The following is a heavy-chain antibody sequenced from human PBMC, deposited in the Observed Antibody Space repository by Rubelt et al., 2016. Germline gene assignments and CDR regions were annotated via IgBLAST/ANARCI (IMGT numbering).Heavy chain of an antibody. CDR1: GYTFTSYY. Sequence: QVQLVQSGAEVKKPGASVKVSCKASGYTFTSYYMHWVRQAPGQGLEWMGIINPSGGSTICARKFQGRVTMTSDTSTSTVYMELSSLRSEATAVYYCARGYGEWELPFDYWGQGTLVTVSS. CDR2: INPSGGST. D-gene: IGHD1-26*01. J-gene: IGHJ4*02. V-gene: IGHV1-46*01. CDR3: ARGYGEWELPFDY.